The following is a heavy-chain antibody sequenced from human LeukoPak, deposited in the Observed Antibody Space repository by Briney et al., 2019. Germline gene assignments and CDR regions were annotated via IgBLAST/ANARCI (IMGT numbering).Heavy chain of an antibody. CDR3: PRANPLSYYYYIDV. V-gene: IGHV4-39*06. Sequence: PSETLSLTCTVSGGSIRSNTYYWAWIRQSPGRGLEWIGSFYYAGSTDYSPSLKSRVVISEDTSKSQFALKLSSVTAADTAVYYCPRANPLSYYYYIDVWGKGTTVTVSS. CDR2: FYYAGST. J-gene: IGHJ6*03. CDR1: GGSIRSNTYY.